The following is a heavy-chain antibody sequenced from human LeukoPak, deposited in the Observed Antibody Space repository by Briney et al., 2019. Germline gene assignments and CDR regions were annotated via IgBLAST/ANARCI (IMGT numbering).Heavy chain of an antibody. CDR3: AKAGHYYDILTASMEG. J-gene: IGHJ6*02. Sequence: GGSLRLSCAASGFTFDDYAMHWVRQAPGKGLEWVSGISWNSGSIGYADSVKGRFTISRDNAKNSLYLQMNSLRAEDTALYYCAKAGHYYDILTASMEGWGQGTTVTVSS. CDR1: GFTFDDYA. D-gene: IGHD3-9*01. V-gene: IGHV3-9*01. CDR2: ISWNSGSI.